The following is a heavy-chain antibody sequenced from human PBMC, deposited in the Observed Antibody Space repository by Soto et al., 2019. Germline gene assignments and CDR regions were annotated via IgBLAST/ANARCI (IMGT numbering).Heavy chain of an antibody. J-gene: IGHJ4*02. D-gene: IGHD3-10*01. Sequence: VGSLRLSCAASGFTFNTYAMSWVRQAPGKGLEWVSTISDSGGRTYYAASVKGRFTISRDNSKNTLYLLMNSLSAEDTALYYCAKFHGSGTYYNFPDYCGQRTLVTVSS. CDR3: AKFHGSGTYYNFPDY. V-gene: IGHV3-23*01. CDR1: GFTFNTYA. CDR2: ISDSGGRT.